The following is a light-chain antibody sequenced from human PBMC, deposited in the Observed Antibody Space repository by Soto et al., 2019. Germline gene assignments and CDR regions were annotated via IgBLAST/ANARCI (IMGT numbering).Light chain of an antibody. CDR1: QSISSY. J-gene: IGKJ1*01. CDR2: AAS. Sequence: DIQMTQSPSSLSASVGDRVTITCRASQSISSYLNWYQQKPGKAPKLLIYAASSLQSGVPSRFSGSGSGTDFTLTISSLQTEDFATYECQQGYSTTVTFGQGTKVDIK. CDR3: QQGYSTTVT. V-gene: IGKV1-39*01.